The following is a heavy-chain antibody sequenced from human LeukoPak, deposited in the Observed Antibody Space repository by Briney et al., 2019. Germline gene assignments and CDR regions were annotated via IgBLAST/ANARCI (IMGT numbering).Heavy chain of an antibody. V-gene: IGHV1-46*01. J-gene: IGHJ6*02. CDR1: GYTFTSYY. Sequence: GASVKVSCKASGYTFTSYYMHWVRQAPGQGLEWMGIINPSGGSTSYAQKFQGRVTITADKSTSTAYMELSSLRSEDTAVYYCARGVLTEDYYYGMDVWGQGTTVTVSS. CDR3: ARGVLTEDYYYGMDV. D-gene: IGHD3-9*01. CDR2: INPSGGST.